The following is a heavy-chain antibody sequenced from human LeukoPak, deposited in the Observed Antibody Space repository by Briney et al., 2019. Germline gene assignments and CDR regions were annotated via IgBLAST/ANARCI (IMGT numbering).Heavy chain of an antibody. D-gene: IGHD6-19*01. Sequence: ASVKVPCKASGYTFTSYGISWVRQAPGQGLEWMGWISVYNGNTNYAQKLQGRVTMTTDTSTSTAHMELRSLRSDDTAVYYCGRDGQWLVPDYWGQGTLVTVSS. CDR1: GYTFTSYG. CDR2: ISVYNGNT. V-gene: IGHV1-18*04. J-gene: IGHJ4*02. CDR3: GRDGQWLVPDY.